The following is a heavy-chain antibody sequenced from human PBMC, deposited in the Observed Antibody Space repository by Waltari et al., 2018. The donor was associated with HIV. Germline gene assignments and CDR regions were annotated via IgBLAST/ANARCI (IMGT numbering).Heavy chain of an antibody. CDR2: IDSSNTYI. D-gene: IGHD2-21*01. Sequence: EVQLVESGGGLVKPGGSLRLSCAASGFTFSSFSMSWIRQAPGGGREWVASIDSSNTYIHYADSVRGRFTISRDNAKNSLYLQMNSLRAEDTALYYCARFDGGNSEVYHWGQGTLVTVSS. J-gene: IGHJ4*02. CDR3: ARFDGGNSEVYH. V-gene: IGHV3-21*01. CDR1: GFTFSSFS.